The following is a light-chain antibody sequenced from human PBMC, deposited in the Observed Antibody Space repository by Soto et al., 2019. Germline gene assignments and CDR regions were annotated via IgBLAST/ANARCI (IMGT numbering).Light chain of an antibody. CDR2: GAS. V-gene: IGKV3-15*01. Sequence: EIVMTQSPATLSVSPGERATLSCRASQSVSSNLAWYQQKPGQSPRLLLYGASTRATGIPARFSGSGSGTELTLTLSSLQSEDFAVYYCQQSNNWPLALTFGGGTKVELK. J-gene: IGKJ4*01. CDR3: QQSNNWPLALT. CDR1: QSVSSN.